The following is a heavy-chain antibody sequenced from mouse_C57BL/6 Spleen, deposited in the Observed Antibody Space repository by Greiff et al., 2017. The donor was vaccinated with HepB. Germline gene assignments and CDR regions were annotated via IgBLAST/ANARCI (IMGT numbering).Heavy chain of an antibody. J-gene: IGHJ1*03. CDR2: ISSGSSTI. CDR1: GFTFSDYG. CDR3: ARRAYYYGSSYWYFDV. D-gene: IGHD1-1*01. Sequence: EVNLVESGGGLVKPGGSLKLSCAASGFTFSDYGMHWVRQAPEKGLEWVAYISSGSSTIYYADTVKGRFTISRDNAKNTLFLQMTSLRSEDTAMYYCARRAYYYGSSYWYFDVWGTGTTVTVSS. V-gene: IGHV5-17*01.